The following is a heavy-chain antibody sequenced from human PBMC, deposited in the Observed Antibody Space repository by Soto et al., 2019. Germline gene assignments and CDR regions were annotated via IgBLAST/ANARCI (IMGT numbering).Heavy chain of an antibody. Sequence: QITLNESGPTVVKPAETLTLTCTFSGFSLTTSGVGVGWIRQSPGKAPEWLALSSWDDDKRYSASLKSRLTITKDTSKNQVVLTMASVDPADTATYYCAHRILRTVFGLVTTTAIYFDFWGQGTPVVVSS. V-gene: IGHV2-5*02. D-gene: IGHD3-3*01. J-gene: IGHJ4*02. CDR1: GFSLTTSGVG. CDR2: SSWDDDK. CDR3: AHRILRTVFGLVTTTAIYFDF.